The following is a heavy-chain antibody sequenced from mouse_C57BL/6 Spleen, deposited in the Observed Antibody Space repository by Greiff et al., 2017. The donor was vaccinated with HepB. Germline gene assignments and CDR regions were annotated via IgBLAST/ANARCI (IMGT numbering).Heavy chain of an antibody. CDR3: ARDYYGSPYLYFDV. J-gene: IGHJ1*03. CDR1: GYTFTSYW. Sequence: QVQLQQPGAELVRPGSSVKLSCKASGYTFTSYWMHWVKQRPIQGLEWIGNIDPSDSETHYNQKFKDKATLTVDKSSSTAYMQLSSLTSEDSAVYYCARDYYGSPYLYFDVWGTGTTVTVSS. CDR2: IDPSDSET. V-gene: IGHV1-52*01. D-gene: IGHD1-1*01.